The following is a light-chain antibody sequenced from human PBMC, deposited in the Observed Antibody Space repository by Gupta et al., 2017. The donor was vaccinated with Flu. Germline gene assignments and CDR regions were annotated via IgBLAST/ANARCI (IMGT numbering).Light chain of an antibody. J-gene: IGLJ2*01. CDR3: SSYTSGSTLVVA. CDR2: DVS. Sequence: QSALTQPASVSGSPGQSITISCTGTTSDVGGYNSVSWYQQRPGTAPKLMIYDVSNRPSGISNRLSGSKSGNTASLTISGLQAEDEADYYCSSYTSGSTLVVAFGGGTKLTVL. CDR1: TSDVGGYNS. V-gene: IGLV2-14*01.